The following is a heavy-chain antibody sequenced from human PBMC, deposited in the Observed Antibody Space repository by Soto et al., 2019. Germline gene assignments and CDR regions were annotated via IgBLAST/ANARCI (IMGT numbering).Heavy chain of an antibody. CDR3: SRGILV. CDR2: ISYGGST. J-gene: IGHJ4*02. D-gene: IGHD5-18*01. Sequence: QVQLQESGPGLVKPSQTLSLTCTVSGGSINSGGYCWSWIRQHPGKGLDWIGCISYGGSTSYNPSLTSRVTLSLDTSKNPFSLKLTSVTAADTAVYYCSRGILVWGQGALITVSS. V-gene: IGHV4-31*03. CDR1: GGSINSGGYC.